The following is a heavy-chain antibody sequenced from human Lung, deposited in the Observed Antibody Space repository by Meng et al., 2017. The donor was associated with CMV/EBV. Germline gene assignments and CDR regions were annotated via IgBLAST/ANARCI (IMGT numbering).Heavy chain of an antibody. V-gene: IGHV4-59*01. CDR1: GDSMNNYY. Sequence: SETLSLXCTVSGDSMNNYYWNWIRQPPGKGLEWTGYMYYSGSTNYNPSLKSRVTISVDTSKNQFSLILSSVTAADTAVYYSARGGRGAAAGQDYWGQGTLVTVSS. J-gene: IGHJ4*02. CDR2: MYYSGST. D-gene: IGHD6-13*01. CDR3: ARGGRGAAAGQDY.